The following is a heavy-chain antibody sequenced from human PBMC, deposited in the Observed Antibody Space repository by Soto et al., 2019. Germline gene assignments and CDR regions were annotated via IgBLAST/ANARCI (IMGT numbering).Heavy chain of an antibody. V-gene: IGHV3-15*07. Sequence: EVQLVESGGGFVESGGSLRLSCAASGFSFKDAWMTWVRQAPGKGLEWVGRIKSSTDGGTADYGAAVKGRFTMSRDDSKDTLYLHMDGLKREDTGVYYCTSLFQLRGRLFDYWVPGTQVNVSS. CDR2: IKSSTDGGTA. J-gene: IGHJ4*02. CDR1: GFSFKDAW. D-gene: IGHD3-16*01. CDR3: TSLFQLRGRLFDY.